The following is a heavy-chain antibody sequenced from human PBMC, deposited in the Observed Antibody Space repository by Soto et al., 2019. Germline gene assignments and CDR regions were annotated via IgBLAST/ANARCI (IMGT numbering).Heavy chain of an antibody. V-gene: IGHV4-59*01. D-gene: IGHD6-13*01. J-gene: IGHJ4*02. Sequence: SETLSVTCTVPCGSISSYFYIWVRQPPGKGLEWIGSVYYTGTTDYNPSLKSRVTISVDTSKTQFSLNLRSVTAADTAVYYCARDLAAVPRAFDYWGRGTLVTVSS. CDR2: VYYTGTT. CDR1: CGSISSYF. CDR3: ARDLAAVPRAFDY.